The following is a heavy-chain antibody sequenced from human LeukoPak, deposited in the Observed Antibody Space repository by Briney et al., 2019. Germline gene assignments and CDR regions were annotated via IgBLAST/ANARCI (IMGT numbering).Heavy chain of an antibody. Sequence: GGSLRLSCAASGFTFSSYGMHWVRQAPRKGLVWVSRISTDGYTTDYADFVQGRFTASRDNTKNTWSLEMNSLRAEDTAVYYCVVGGSPGYWGQGTLVTVSS. CDR2: ISTDGYTT. D-gene: IGHD2-15*01. CDR1: GFTFSSYG. V-gene: IGHV3-74*01. J-gene: IGHJ4*02. CDR3: VVGGSPGY.